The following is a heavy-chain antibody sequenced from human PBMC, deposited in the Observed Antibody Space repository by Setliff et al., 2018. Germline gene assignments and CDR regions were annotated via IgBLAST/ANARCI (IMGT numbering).Heavy chain of an antibody. Sequence: PSETLSLTCTVPGGSISSISYYWSRIRQSPKKGLEWIGEIMPGRDTLYSPSLESRLTITIDTSKSQFSLKLSSVTAADTAVYYCARHATYYYGSGNLPFDSWGQGTLVTVSS. CDR1: GGSISSISYY. CDR3: ARHATYYYGSGNLPFDS. CDR2: IMPGRDT. D-gene: IGHD3-10*01. J-gene: IGHJ4*02. V-gene: IGHV4-39*01.